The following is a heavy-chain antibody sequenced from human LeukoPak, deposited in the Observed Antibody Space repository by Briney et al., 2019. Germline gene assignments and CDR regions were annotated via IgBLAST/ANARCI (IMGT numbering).Heavy chain of an antibody. CDR1: GFTFHSHA. D-gene: IGHD4-11*01. Sequence: GGSLRLSCAASGFTFHSHAMHWVRQTPGKGLEWVAVIWYDGSNKYYADSVKGRFTISRDNSKNTLYLQMNSLRAEDTAVYYCARVSDYSNYFDYWGQGTLVTVSS. V-gene: IGHV3-33*08. CDR3: ARVSDYSNYFDY. CDR2: IWYDGSNK. J-gene: IGHJ4*02.